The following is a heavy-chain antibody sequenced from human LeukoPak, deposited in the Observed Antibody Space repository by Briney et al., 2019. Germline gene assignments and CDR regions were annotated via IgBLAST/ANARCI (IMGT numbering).Heavy chain of an antibody. J-gene: IGHJ6*03. CDR2: IYPGDSDT. D-gene: IGHD2-2*02. V-gene: IGHV5-51*01. Sequence: GESLKISCKGSGYSFTSYWIGWVRQMPEKGLEWMGIIYPGDSDTRYSPSFQGQVTTSADKSISTAYLQWSSLKASDTAMYYCARHREGYCSSTSCYNYYYYYMDVWGKGTTVTVSS. CDR1: GYSFTSYW. CDR3: ARHREGYCSSTSCYNYYYYYMDV.